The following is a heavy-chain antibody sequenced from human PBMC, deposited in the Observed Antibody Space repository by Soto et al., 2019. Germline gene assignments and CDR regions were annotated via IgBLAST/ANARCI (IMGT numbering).Heavy chain of an antibody. CDR2: ISWNSGSI. CDR3: AKDIKYTVTTVADY. CDR1: GFTFDDYA. D-gene: IGHD4-4*01. Sequence: GGSLRLSCAASGFTFDDYAMHWVRQDTGKGLEWVSGISWNSGSIGYADSVKGRFTISRDNAKNSLYLQMNSLRAEDTALYYCAKDIKYTVTTVADYWGQGTLVTVSS. J-gene: IGHJ4*02. V-gene: IGHV3-9*01.